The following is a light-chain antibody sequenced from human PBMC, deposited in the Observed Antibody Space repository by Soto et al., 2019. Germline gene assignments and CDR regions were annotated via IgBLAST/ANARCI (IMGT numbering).Light chain of an antibody. CDR2: EGS. CDR3: CSYAGSTTWV. J-gene: IGLJ3*02. CDR1: SSDVGGQKL. V-gene: IGLV2-23*01. Sequence: QSALTQPASVSGSPGQSITISCTGTSSDVGGQKLVSWYQQHPGKAPKVLLYEGSERPSGVSDRFSGSKSGNTASLTISGLQAEDEADYYCCSYAGSTTWVFGGGTKPTVL.